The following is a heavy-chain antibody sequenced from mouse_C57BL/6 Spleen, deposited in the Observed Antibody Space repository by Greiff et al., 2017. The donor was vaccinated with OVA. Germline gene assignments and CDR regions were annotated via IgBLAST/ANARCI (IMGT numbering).Heavy chain of an antibody. J-gene: IGHJ3*01. CDR1: GFNIKDDY. Sequence: QLQQSGAELVRPGASVKLSCTASGFNIKDDYMHWVKQRPEQGLEWIGWIDPENGDTEYASKFQGKATITADTSSNTAYLQLSSLTSEDTAVYYCTFYDYDGPGFAYWGQGTLVTVSA. CDR2: IDPENGDT. CDR3: TFYDYDGPGFAY. V-gene: IGHV14-4*01. D-gene: IGHD2-4*01.